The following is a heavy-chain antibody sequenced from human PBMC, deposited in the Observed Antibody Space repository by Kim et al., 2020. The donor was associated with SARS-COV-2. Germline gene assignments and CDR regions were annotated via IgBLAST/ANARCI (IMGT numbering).Heavy chain of an antibody. CDR3: AGVRKSYGLYYFDY. V-gene: IGHV4-30-2*04. Sequence: PPLKRRVTISVDKSKNQFSLKLSSVTAADTAVYYCAGVRKSYGLYYFDYWGQGTLVTVSS. J-gene: IGHJ4*02. D-gene: IGHD3-10*01.